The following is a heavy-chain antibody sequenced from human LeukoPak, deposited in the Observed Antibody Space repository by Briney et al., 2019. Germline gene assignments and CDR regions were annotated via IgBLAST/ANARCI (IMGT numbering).Heavy chain of an antibody. Sequence: SETLSLTCAVSGGSISSGGYSWSWIRQPPGKGLEWIGYIYHSGSTYYNPSLKSRVTISVDRSKNQFSLKLSSVTAADTAVYYCARVWSGYPYYFDYWGQGTLVTVSS. CDR1: GGSISSGGYS. D-gene: IGHD3-3*01. CDR2: IYHSGST. CDR3: ARVWSGYPYYFDY. V-gene: IGHV4-30-2*01. J-gene: IGHJ4*02.